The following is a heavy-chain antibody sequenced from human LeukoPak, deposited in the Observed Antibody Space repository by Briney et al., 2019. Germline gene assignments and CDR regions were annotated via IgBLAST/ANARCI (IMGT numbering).Heavy chain of an antibody. Sequence: ASVKVSCKTSGYTFTGYYIHWVRQAPGQGLEWMGRISPYSGGTKYTQKFQGRVTMTRDTSISTAYMELSRLRSEDTAVYYCARELDYGDYWPRVAFDIWGQGTMVTVSS. CDR2: ISPYSGGT. CDR1: GYTFTGYY. CDR3: ARELDYGDYWPRVAFDI. J-gene: IGHJ3*02. V-gene: IGHV1-2*06. D-gene: IGHD4-17*01.